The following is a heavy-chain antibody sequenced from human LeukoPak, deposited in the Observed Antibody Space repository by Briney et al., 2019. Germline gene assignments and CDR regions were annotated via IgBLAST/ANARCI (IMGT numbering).Heavy chain of an antibody. CDR2: IYTSGST. J-gene: IGHJ4*02. CDR1: GCSISSGSYY. D-gene: IGHD1-14*01. CDR3: ARDPLTGSFDY. V-gene: IGHV4-61*02. Sequence: SETLSLTCTVSGCSISSGSYYWSWIRQPAGKGREWIGRIYTSGSTNYNPSLNSRVNISVDTSKNQFSLKPSSVTAADTAVYYCARDPLTGSFDYWGQGTLVTVSS.